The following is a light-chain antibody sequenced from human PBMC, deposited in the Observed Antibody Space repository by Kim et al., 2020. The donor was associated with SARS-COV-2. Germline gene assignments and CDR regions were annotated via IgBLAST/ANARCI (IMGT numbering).Light chain of an antibody. CDR2: DAS. CDR1: QDISNY. V-gene: IGKV1-33*01. CDR3: QQYDNLPPPHT. J-gene: IGKJ4*01. Sequence: DIQMTQSPSSLSASVGDRVTITCQASQDISNYLNWYQQKPGKAPKLLIYDASNLETGVPSRFSGSGSGTDFTFTISSLQPEDIATYFCQQYDNLPPPHTFGGGTKVDIK.